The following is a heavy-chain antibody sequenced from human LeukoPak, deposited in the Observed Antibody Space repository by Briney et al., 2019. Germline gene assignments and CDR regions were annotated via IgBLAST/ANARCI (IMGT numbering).Heavy chain of an antibody. CDR2: INHSGST. J-gene: IGHJ4*02. CDR3: ARAPLARFRRSKGPYDYYSDY. D-gene: IGHD5-12*01. Sequence: SETLSLTCAVYGGSFSGYYWSRIRQPPGKGLEWIGEINHSGSTNYNPSLKSRVTISVNTSKNQFSLKLSSVTAADTAVYYCARAPLARFRRSKGPYDYYSDYWGQGTLVTVSS. CDR1: GGSFSGYY. V-gene: IGHV4-34*01.